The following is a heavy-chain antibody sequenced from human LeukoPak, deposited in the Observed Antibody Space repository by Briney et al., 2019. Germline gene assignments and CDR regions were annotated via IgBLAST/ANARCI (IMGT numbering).Heavy chain of an antibody. CDR3: ARSARFLEWLLYGFDP. CDR1: GYTFTSYY. V-gene: IGHV1-46*01. D-gene: IGHD3-3*01. J-gene: IGHJ5*02. CDR2: INPSGGST. Sequence: GASVKVSCKASGYTFTSYYMHWVRQAPGQRLEWMGIINPSGGSTSYAQKFQGRVTMTTDTSTSTAYMELRSLRSDDTAVYYCARSARFLEWLLYGFDPWGQGTLVTVSS.